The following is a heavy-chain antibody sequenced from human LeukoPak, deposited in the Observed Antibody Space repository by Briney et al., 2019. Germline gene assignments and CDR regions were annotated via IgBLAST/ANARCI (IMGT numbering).Heavy chain of an antibody. D-gene: IGHD3-22*01. V-gene: IGHV1-2*02. CDR3: TRSSSGYYSHFDY. Sequence: GASVKVSCRASAYTFSAYYMHWVRQAPGQGLEWMGWINPNSGGTNYAQKFQGRVIMTRDTSISTAYMELSRLRSDDTAVYYCTRSSSGYYSHFDYWGQGTLVTVSS. CDR1: AYTFSAYY. J-gene: IGHJ4*02. CDR2: INPNSGGT.